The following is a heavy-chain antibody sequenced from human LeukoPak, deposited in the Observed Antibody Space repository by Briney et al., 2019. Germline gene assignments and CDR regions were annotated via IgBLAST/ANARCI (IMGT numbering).Heavy chain of an antibody. CDR1: GDSVSSNSAA. D-gene: IGHD6-19*01. CDR3: ARNRYSSGWSFDY. CDR2: TYYRSKWYN. V-gene: IGHV6-1*01. J-gene: IGHJ4*02. Sequence: SQTLSLTCAISGDSVSSNSAACNWIRQSPSRGLEWLGRTYYRSKWYNDYAVSVKSRITINPDTSKNQFSLQLNSVTPEDTAVYYCARNRYSSGWSFDYWGQGTLVTVSS.